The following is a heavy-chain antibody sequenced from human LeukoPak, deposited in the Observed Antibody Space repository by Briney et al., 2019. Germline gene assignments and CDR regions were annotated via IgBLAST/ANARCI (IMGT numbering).Heavy chain of an antibody. Sequence: QTLSLTCTVSGVTFSSGDNNWGWIAQPPGKGREWVGYIYYSGNSYYNPSLGSRVTISVDTPKKQFSLKLISVTGADTAVYYCARTYYDASVYSDAFDMWGQGTMVTAFS. CDR2: IYYSGNS. CDR3: ARTYYDASVYSDAFDM. D-gene: IGHD3-22*01. V-gene: IGHV4-30-4*08. J-gene: IGHJ3*02. CDR1: GVTFSSGDNN.